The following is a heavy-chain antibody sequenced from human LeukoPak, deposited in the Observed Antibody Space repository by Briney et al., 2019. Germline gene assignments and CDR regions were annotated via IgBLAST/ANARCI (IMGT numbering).Heavy chain of an antibody. D-gene: IGHD4-17*01. V-gene: IGHV3-23*01. CDR2: ISGSGGST. CDR3: AKETVEAGFYGDYERKFDY. Sequence: PGGFLRLSCAASGFTFSSYAMSWVRQAPGKGLEWVSAISGSGGSTYYADSVKGRFTISRDNSKNTLYLQMNSLRAEDTAVYYCAKETVEAGFYGDYERKFDYWGQGTLVTVSS. J-gene: IGHJ4*02. CDR1: GFTFSSYA.